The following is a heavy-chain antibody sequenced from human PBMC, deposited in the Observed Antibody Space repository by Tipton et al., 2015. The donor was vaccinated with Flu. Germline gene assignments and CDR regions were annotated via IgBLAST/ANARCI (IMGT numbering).Heavy chain of an antibody. D-gene: IGHD6-19*01. CDR1: GFIFSNFE. CDR2: ISGGGQAT. Sequence: SLRLSCEASGFIFSNFEMSWVRQAPGKGLEWLAYISGGGQATYYAESVKGRFTISRDNAKDSLFLQMIGLRAEDTAVYFCARDVTGWYGYFDNWGQGTLVTVSS. J-gene: IGHJ4*02. CDR3: ARDVTGWYGYFDN. V-gene: IGHV3-48*03.